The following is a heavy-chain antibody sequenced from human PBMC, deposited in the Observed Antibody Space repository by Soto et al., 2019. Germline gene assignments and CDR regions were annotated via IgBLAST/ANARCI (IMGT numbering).Heavy chain of an antibody. J-gene: IGHJ4*01. CDR2: ISAYSGNT. CDR3: ARGAALGRTYY. CDR1: GYTFTSYG. D-gene: IGHD1-26*01. V-gene: IGHV1-18*01. Sequence: QVLLVQSGAEVKKPGASVKVSCKASGYTFTSYGISWVRQAPGQGLEWMGWISAYSGNTKYAQTLQGRVTMTTATPTSTAYMALTSMRPDDTAASYRARGAALGRTYYWGHRPLVTVSS.